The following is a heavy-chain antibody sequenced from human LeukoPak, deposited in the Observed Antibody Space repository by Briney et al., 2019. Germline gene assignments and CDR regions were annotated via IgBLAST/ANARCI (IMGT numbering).Heavy chain of an antibody. Sequence: GGSLRLSCAASGFTFSNYAMSWVRQAPEKGLEWVSAISGSGVSTYYADSVKGRFTISRDNSKNTLYLQMNSLRAEDTAVYYCAKWGSSVVAGFYGMDVWGQGTTVTVSS. V-gene: IGHV3-23*01. CDR1: GFTFSNYA. D-gene: IGHD6-19*01. CDR3: AKWGSSVVAGFYGMDV. CDR2: ISGSGVST. J-gene: IGHJ6*02.